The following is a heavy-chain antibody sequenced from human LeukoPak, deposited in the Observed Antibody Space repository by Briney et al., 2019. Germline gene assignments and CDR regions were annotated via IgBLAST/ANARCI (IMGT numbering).Heavy chain of an antibody. J-gene: IGHJ4*02. CDR3: AKDRTRQAY. CDR1: GFTFSNYW. Sequence: GGSLRLACAASGFTFSNYWMSWVRQTPGKGLEWVANIKEDGSDKYYVDSLKGRFTISRDNAKNSLYLQMNSLRAEDTAVYYCAKDRTRQAYWGQGTLVTVPS. D-gene: IGHD3-3*01. V-gene: IGHV3-7*03. CDR2: IKEDGSDK.